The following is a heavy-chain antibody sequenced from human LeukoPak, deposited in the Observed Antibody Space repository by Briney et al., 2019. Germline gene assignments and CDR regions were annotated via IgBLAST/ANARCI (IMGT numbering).Heavy chain of an antibody. J-gene: IGHJ5*02. Sequence: ASVKVSCKASGYTFTSYYMHWVRQAPGQGLEWMGIINPSGGSTSYAQTFQGRVTMTRDTSTSTFYMERSSLRSEDTAVYYCARGKGHLAVAKWNNWFDPWRQATIVSV. D-gene: IGHD6-19*01. V-gene: IGHV1-46*01. CDR1: GYTFTSYY. CDR2: INPSGGST. CDR3: ARGKGHLAVAKWNNWFDP.